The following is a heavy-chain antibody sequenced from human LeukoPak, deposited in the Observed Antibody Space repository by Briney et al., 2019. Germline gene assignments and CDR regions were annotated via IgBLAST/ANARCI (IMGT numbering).Heavy chain of an antibody. CDR3: AREGGSSYGYAYH. CDR1: GGTFSSYA. V-gene: IGHV1-2*02. CDR2: INPNSGDT. D-gene: IGHD5-18*01. J-gene: IGHJ5*02. Sequence: ASVKVSCKASGGTFSSYAISWVRQAPGQGLEWMGWINPNSGDTNYAQKFQGRVTMTRDTSISIAYMELSSLKSDDTAVYYCAREGGSSYGYAYHWGQGTLVTVSS.